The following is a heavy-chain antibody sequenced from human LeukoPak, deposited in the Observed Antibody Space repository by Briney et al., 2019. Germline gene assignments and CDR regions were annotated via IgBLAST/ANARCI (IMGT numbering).Heavy chain of an antibody. CDR1: GFSLSNYW. Sequence: GGSLRLSCAASGFSLSNYWMTWVRQAPGKGLEWVANIKQDGSEKNYVDSVKGRFTISRDNAKNTLYLQMNSLRAEDTAVYYCARDFGYYDSSGYYPYYFDYWGQGTLVTVSS. D-gene: IGHD3-22*01. V-gene: IGHV3-7*01. J-gene: IGHJ4*02. CDR2: IKQDGSEK. CDR3: ARDFGYYDSSGYYPYYFDY.